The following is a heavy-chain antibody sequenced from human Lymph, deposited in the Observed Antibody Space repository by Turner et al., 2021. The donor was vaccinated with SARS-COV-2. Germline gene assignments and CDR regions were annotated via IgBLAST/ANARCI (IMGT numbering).Heavy chain of an antibody. CDR2: IWYDGSNT. D-gene: IGHD6-13*01. CDR3: ARGSAGGDV. V-gene: IGHV3-33*01. Sequence: QVQLVESGGGVVQPGRSLRLSCAASGFTFSSYGMHWVRQAPGKGVEWVAFIWYDGSNTYYADSAKGRFTISRDNSKNTLYLQMNSLRAEDTAVYYCARGSAGGDVWGQGTTVTVSS. CDR1: GFTFSSYG. J-gene: IGHJ6*02.